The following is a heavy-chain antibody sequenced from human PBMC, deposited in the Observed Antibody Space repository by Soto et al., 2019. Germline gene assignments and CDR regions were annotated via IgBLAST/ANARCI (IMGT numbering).Heavy chain of an antibody. V-gene: IGHV3-30-3*01. CDR2: IKHDGSEK. D-gene: IGHD4-17*01. Sequence: LRLSCAASGFTFSSYWMSWVRQAPGKGLEWVANIKHDGSEKYYADSVKGQFTISRDNSKNTLYLQMDSLRAEDTAVYFCARRPVTYYFDYWGQGTLVTVSS. CDR3: ARRPVTYYFDY. J-gene: IGHJ4*02. CDR1: GFTFSSYW.